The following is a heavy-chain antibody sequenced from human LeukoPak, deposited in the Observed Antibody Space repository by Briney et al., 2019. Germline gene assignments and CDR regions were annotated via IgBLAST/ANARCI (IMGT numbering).Heavy chain of an antibody. V-gene: IGHV3-66*01. CDR1: GFAFSIYA. CDR3: AKVAEVGATGYYYYMDV. J-gene: IGHJ6*03. CDR2: IYSGGST. D-gene: IGHD1-26*01. Sequence: GGSLRLSCAASGFAFSIYAMSWVRQAPGKGLVWVSVIYSGGSTYYADSVKGRFTISRDNSKNTLYLQMSSLRAEDTAVYYCAKVAEVGATGYYYYMDVWGKGTTVTISS.